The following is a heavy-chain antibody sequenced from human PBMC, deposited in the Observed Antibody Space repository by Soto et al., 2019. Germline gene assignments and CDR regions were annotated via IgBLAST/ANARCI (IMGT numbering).Heavy chain of an antibody. D-gene: IGHD3-3*01. V-gene: IGHV3-23*01. CDR3: AKCSMYDVWSGYYSRHYQYYAMDV. CDR1: GFTFGMYA. J-gene: IGHJ6*02. Sequence: GGSLSLSCAASGFTFGMYAMTWVRQAPAKGLEWVSGISGSGGSTYYADSVKGRFTISKDNSKNTLYLQLNSPRAEGTAVYYCAKCSMYDVWSGYYSRHYQYYAMDVWGRGTTVTVSS. CDR2: ISGSGGST.